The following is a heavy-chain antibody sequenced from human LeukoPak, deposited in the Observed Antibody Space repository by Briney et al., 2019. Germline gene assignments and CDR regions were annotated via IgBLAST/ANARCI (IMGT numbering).Heavy chain of an antibody. Sequence: GGSLRLSCAASGFTFTSYAMSWVRQAPGKGLEWVSTSSGSGVTTYYADSVKGRFTISRDNSKNMLYLQMNSLRAEDTAVYYCAKGTVWGVRAFDIWGQGTMVIVSS. CDR1: GFTFTSYA. D-gene: IGHD7-27*01. V-gene: IGHV3-23*01. CDR3: AKGTVWGVRAFDI. CDR2: SSGSGVTT. J-gene: IGHJ3*02.